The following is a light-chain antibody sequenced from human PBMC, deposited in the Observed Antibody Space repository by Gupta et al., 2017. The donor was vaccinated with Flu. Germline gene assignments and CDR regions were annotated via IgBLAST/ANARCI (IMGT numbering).Light chain of an antibody. CDR3: SSYTGTNNFDV. CDR2: EVS. CDR1: SSDIGGYIY. J-gene: IGLJ1*01. Sequence: QSALTQPPSASGSPGQSVTISCTGTSSDIGGYIYVSWYQQHPGKAPKLMINEVSKRPSGVPDRFSGSKSGNTAPLTVSGLQAEDEADYYCSSYTGTNNFDVFGTGTKVTVL. V-gene: IGLV2-8*01.